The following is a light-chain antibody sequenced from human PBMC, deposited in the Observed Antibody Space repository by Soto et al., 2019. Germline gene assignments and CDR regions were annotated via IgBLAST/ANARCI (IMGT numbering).Light chain of an antibody. CDR3: QQYNNWRFT. CDR2: GAS. V-gene: IGKV3-15*01. CDR1: QSVSSN. J-gene: IGKJ3*01. Sequence: EIVMTQSPATLSVSPGERATLSCRASQSVSSNLAWYQQKPGQAPRLLIYGASTRATGIPARFSGSGSGTEFTLTSSSLQSEDLAVYYCQQYNNWRFTVGPGTKVDIK.